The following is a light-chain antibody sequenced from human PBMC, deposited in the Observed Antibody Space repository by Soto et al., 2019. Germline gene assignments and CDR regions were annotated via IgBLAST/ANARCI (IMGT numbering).Light chain of an antibody. CDR1: SNDIGGYNY. Sequence: QSALTQPPSASGSPGQSVTISCTGASNDIGGYNYVSWYQQLPGKAPKLMIYAVSQRPSGVPYRFSGSKSGNTASLTVSGLQAEDEADYYCTSYGGSNNFWVFGGGTKLTVL. CDR3: TSYGGSNNFWV. CDR2: AVS. V-gene: IGLV2-8*01. J-gene: IGLJ3*02.